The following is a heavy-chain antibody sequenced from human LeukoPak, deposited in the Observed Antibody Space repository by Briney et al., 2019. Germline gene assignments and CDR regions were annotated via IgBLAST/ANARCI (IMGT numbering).Heavy chain of an antibody. CDR3: ARRGDGGRSFDY. J-gene: IGHJ4*02. V-gene: IGHV3-53*01. CDR2: IYGGGST. CDR1: GFTASSNY. Sequence: PGGPLSPSFEPPGFTASSNYMNWVRKAPGKGLEWVSLIYGGGSTYYADSVKGRFTISRDNSKNTLYLQMNSLRAEDTAVYYCARRGDGGRSFDYWGQGTLVTVSS. D-gene: IGHD4-23*01.